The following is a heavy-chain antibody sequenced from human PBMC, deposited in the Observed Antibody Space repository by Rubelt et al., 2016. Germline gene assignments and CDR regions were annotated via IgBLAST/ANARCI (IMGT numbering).Heavy chain of an antibody. Sequence: EVQLVESGGGLVQPGRSLRLSCAASGFTFDDYAMHWVRQAPGKGLEWVSGISWNSGSIGYADSVKCRFTISRDNAKNSLYLQMNSLRAEDTALYYCAKDIRGQQLVIDYWGQGTLVTVSS. CDR3: AKDIRGQQLVIDY. D-gene: IGHD6-13*01. CDR1: GFTFDDYA. J-gene: IGHJ4*02. V-gene: IGHV3-9*01. CDR2: ISWNSGSI.